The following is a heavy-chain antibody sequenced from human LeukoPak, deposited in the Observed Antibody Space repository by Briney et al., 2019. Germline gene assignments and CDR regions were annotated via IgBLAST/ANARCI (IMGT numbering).Heavy chain of an antibody. CDR3: ARHDLRGRYYDSSGSDY. J-gene: IGHJ4*02. Sequence: QSSETLSLTCTVSGGSISSSSYYWGWIRQPPGNGLEWIGSIYYSGSTYYNPSLKSRVTISVDTSKNQFSLKLSSVTAADTAVYYCARHDLRGRYYDSSGSDYWGQGTLVTVSS. CDR1: GGSISSSSYY. CDR2: IYYSGST. V-gene: IGHV4-39*01. D-gene: IGHD3-22*01.